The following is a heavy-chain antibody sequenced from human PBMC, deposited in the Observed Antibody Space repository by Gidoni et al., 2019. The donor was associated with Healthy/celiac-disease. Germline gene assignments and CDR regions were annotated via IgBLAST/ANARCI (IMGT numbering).Heavy chain of an antibody. V-gene: IGHV3-11*06. CDR3: AGSPYYYDSSGSDF. J-gene: IGHJ3*01. D-gene: IGHD3-22*01. CDR2: ISSSSSYT. CDR1: GFTFSDYY. Sequence: QVQLVESGGGLVKPGGSLRLSCAASGFTFSDYYLSWIRPAPGKGLEWVSYISSSSSYTNYADSVKGRFTISRDNAKNSLYLQMNSLRAEDTAVYYCAGSPYYYDSSGSDFWGQGTMVTVSS.